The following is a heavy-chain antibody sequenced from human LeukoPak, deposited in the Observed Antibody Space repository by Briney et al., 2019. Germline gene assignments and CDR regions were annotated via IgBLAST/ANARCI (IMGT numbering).Heavy chain of an antibody. D-gene: IGHD5-12*01. CDR2: INSEGSST. Sequence: GGSLRLSCAASGFTFSSYWMHWVRQAPGKGLVWVSRINSEGSSTSYADSVKGRFTISRDNAKNTLYLQMNSLRAEDTAVYYCARENGYNYDYNAFDIWGQGTMVTVSS. V-gene: IGHV3-74*01. CDR1: GFTFSSYW. J-gene: IGHJ3*02. CDR3: ARENGYNYDYNAFDI.